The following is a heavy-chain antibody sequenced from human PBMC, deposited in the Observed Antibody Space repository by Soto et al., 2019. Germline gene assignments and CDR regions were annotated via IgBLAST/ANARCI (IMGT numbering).Heavy chain of an antibody. CDR1: GFSLSTSGVG. CDR3: AHSRRSAMVRGVTPNGMDV. D-gene: IGHD3-10*01. J-gene: IGHJ6*02. CDR2: IYLDNDK. V-gene: IGHV2-5*02. Sequence: SGPTLVNPTQTLTLTCTFSGFSLSTSGVGVGWIRQPPGKALEWLALIYLDNDKRDSPSLKSRLTITKDTSKNQVVLTMTNMDPVDTATYYCAHSRRSAMVRGVTPNGMDVWGQGTTVTVSS.